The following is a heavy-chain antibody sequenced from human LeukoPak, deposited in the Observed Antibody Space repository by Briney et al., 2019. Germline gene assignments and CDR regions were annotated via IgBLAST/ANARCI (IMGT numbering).Heavy chain of an antibody. CDR3: VQLVQPPTSDALDV. J-gene: IGHJ3*01. CDR2: VNHDGSKT. V-gene: IGHV3-74*01. Sequence: GGSLRLSCAASGFTFSNNCMPWVRQVPGKGLVWLSYVNHDGSKTWYEDSVKGRFTISRDNAKNMLYLQMNSLGVEDTGVYYCVQLVQPPTSDALDVWGQGTMVTVSA. CDR1: GFTFSNNC. D-gene: IGHD1/OR15-1a*01.